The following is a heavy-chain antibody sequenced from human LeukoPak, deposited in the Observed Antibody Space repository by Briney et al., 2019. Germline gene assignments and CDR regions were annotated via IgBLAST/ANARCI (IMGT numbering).Heavy chain of an antibody. V-gene: IGHV4-4*07. D-gene: IGHD2-2*01. CDR1: GGSISSYY. Sequence: ESSETLSLTCTVSGGSISSYYWSWIRQPAGKGLEWIGRIYTSGSTNYNPPLKSRVTMSVDTSKNQFSLKLSSVTAADTAVYYCARDSCSSTSCYHDYWGQGTLVTVSS. CDR2: IYTSGST. J-gene: IGHJ4*02. CDR3: ARDSCSSTSCYHDY.